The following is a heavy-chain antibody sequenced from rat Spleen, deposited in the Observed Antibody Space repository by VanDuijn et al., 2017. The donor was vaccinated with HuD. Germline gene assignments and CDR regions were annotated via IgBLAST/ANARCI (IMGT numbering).Heavy chain of an antibody. CDR3: AKLTTEGIDY. CDR2: INTDGGST. CDR1: GFTFSDYN. V-gene: IGHV5-7*01. D-gene: IGHD1-11*01. Sequence: EVQLVESGGGLVQPGRSLKLSCTASGFTFSDYNMAWVRQAPKKGLEWVSSINTDGGSTYYPDSVKGRFTISRDNAENTVYLQMNSLRSEDTATYYCAKLTTEGIDYWGQGVMVTVSS. J-gene: IGHJ2*01.